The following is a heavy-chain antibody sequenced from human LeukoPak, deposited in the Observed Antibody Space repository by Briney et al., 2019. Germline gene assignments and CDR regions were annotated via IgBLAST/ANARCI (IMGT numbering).Heavy chain of an antibody. Sequence: PGGSLRLSCAASGFTFSSYWMSWVRQAPGKGLEWVANIKQDGSEKYYVDSVKGRFTISRDNAKNSLYLQMNSLRAEDTAVYYCAKNWGNYYDSSGYYARPEYFQHWGQGTLVTVSS. V-gene: IGHV3-7*01. CDR3: AKNWGNYYDSSGYYARPEYFQH. J-gene: IGHJ1*01. CDR2: IKQDGSEK. D-gene: IGHD3-22*01. CDR1: GFTFSSYW.